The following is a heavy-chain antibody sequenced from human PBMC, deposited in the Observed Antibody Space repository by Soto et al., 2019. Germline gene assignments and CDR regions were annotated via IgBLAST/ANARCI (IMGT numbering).Heavy chain of an antibody. CDR2: ISAYNGNT. D-gene: IGHD3-22*01. Sequence: ASVKVSCKASGYTFKNYGISWVRQAPGQGLEWMGWISAYNGNTNYAQKFQGRVTMTTDTSTSTAYMDLRSLRSDDTAVYYCVREAPGDYDSSGYYYDVERDYWG. V-gene: IGHV1-18*01. CDR3: VREAPGDYDSSGYYYDVERDY. J-gene: IGHJ4*01. CDR1: GYTFKNYG.